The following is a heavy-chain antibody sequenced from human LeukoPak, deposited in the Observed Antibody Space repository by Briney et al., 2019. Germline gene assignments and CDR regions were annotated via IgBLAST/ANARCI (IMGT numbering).Heavy chain of an antibody. CDR2: FDPEDGET. Sequence: ASVKVSCKVSGYTLTELSMHWVRQAPGKGLEWMGGFDPEDGETIYAQKFQDRVTMTEDTSTDTAYMELSSLRSEDTAVYYCATAPRTTGTWRFDGWFDPLGQGTLGNVSP. CDR1: GYTLTELS. V-gene: IGHV1-24*01. J-gene: IGHJ5*01. D-gene: IGHD1-1*01. CDR3: ATAPRTTGTWRFDGWFDP.